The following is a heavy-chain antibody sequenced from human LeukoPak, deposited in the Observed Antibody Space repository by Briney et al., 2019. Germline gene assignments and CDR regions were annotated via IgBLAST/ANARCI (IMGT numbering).Heavy chain of an antibody. J-gene: IGHJ6*02. V-gene: IGHV3-72*01. CDR2: TRKKANSYST. CDR3: ARTTTIGTTWGMDV. D-gene: IGHD1-1*01. CDR1: GFTFTDHY. Sequence: PGGSLRLSCAGSGFTFTDHYMDWVRQAPGKGLEWVGRTRKKANSYSTEYAASVKGGFTISRDDSKNSVYLQLNSLKTEDTAVYYCARTTTIGTTWGMDVWGQGTTVTVS.